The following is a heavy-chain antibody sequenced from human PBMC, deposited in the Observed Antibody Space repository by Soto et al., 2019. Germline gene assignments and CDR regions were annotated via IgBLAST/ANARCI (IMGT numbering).Heavy chain of an antibody. J-gene: IGHJ6*02. D-gene: IGHD7-27*01. Sequence: QVQLVESGGGLVKPGGSLRLSCAASGFTFSDYYMSWIRQAPGKGLEWVSYVSSSGTTMYYADSVKGRFTISRDNAKKSLYLQMNSLRAEDTAVYYCARTNWGPYYYCGMDVWGQGTTVTVSS. CDR3: ARTNWGPYYYCGMDV. CDR1: GFTFSDYY. V-gene: IGHV3-11*01. CDR2: VSSSGTTM.